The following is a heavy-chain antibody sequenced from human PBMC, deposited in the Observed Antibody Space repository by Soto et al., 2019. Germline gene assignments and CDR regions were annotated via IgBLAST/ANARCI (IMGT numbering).Heavy chain of an antibody. CDR1: GGSISRSSYY. V-gene: IGHV4-39*01. Sequence: PSETLSLTCTVSGGSISRSSYYWGWIRQSPGRGLEWIGSVYYSGSTYYNPSLKSRVSISIDTSKNQFSLKLTSVTAPDTGVYYCVRRLTGSGQFDPWGQGALVTVSS. D-gene: IGHD1-1*01. CDR3: VRRLTGSGQFDP. J-gene: IGHJ5*02. CDR2: VYYSGST.